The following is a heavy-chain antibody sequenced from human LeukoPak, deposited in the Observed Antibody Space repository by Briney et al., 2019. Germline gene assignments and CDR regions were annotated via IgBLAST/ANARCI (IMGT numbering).Heavy chain of an antibody. CDR3: AVYSGYDLYFCY. Sequence: GGSVTVSCKASGYTFTGYYMHWVRQAPGQGLEWMGWINPNSGGTNYAQKFQSRVTMTRDTSISTAYMELSRLRSDDTAVYYCAVYSGYDLYFCYWGQATLVTVSS. D-gene: IGHD5-12*01. CDR2: INPNSGGT. CDR1: GYTFTGYY. J-gene: IGHJ4*02. V-gene: IGHV1-2*02.